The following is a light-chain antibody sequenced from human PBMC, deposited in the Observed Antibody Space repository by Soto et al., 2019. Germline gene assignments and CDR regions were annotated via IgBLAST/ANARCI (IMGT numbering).Light chain of an antibody. Sequence: ESVLTQSPVTVSLSPWERLTLSCRASQSISSSLAWYQHKPGQAPRLLIYGVSNRATGIPARFSGSGSGTDFTLTISSLEPEDFAVYYCQHHSNWFSWSFGQGTKVDIK. J-gene: IGKJ1*01. V-gene: IGKV3-11*01. CDR2: GVS. CDR3: QHHSNWFSWS. CDR1: QSISSS.